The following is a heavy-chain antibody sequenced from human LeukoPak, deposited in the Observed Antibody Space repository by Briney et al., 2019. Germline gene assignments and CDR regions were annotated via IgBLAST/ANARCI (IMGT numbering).Heavy chain of an antibody. D-gene: IGHD5-24*01. CDR3: ARVEMATIPKPFDY. CDR1: GYTFTGYY. CDR2: INPNSGGT. V-gene: IGHV1-2*02. J-gene: IGHJ4*02. Sequence: ASVKVSCKASGYTFTGYYMHWVRQAPGQGLEWMGWINPNSGGTNYAQKFQGRVTMTRDTSISTAYMELSRLRSDDTAVYYCARVEMATIPKPFDYWGQGTLVSVSS.